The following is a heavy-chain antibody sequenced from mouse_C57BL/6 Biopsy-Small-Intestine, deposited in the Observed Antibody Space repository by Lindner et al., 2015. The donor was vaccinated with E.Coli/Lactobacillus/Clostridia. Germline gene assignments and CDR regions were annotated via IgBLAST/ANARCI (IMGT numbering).Heavy chain of an antibody. CDR3: ARGGVLAGFFDY. Sequence: VQLQESGPVLVKPGASVKMSCKASAYTFTTYPIEWMKQSHGKSLEWIGNFHPYNDDTKYNEKFKGKATLTVEKSSTTVYLELSRLTSDDSAVYYCARGGVLAGFFDYWGQGTTLTVSS. J-gene: IGHJ2*01. V-gene: IGHV1-47*01. CDR2: FHPYNDDT. D-gene: IGHD3-2*02. CDR1: AYTFTTYP.